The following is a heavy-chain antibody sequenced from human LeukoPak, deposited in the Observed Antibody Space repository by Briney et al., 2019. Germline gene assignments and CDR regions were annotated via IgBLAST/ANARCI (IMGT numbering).Heavy chain of an antibody. D-gene: IGHD5-12*01. J-gene: IGHJ4*02. V-gene: IGHV4-30-2*01. CDR3: ARELYSGYDY. Sequence: SETLSLTCTVSGGSISSGGYYWSWIRQPPGKGLEWIGYIYHSGSTYYNPSLKSRVTISVDTAKNQFSLNVRSVTAADTAVYYCARELYSGYDYWGQGILVTVSS. CDR1: GGSISSGGYY. CDR2: IYHSGST.